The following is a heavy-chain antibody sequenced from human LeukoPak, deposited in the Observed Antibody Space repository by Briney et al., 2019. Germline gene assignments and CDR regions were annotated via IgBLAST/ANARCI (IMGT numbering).Heavy chain of an antibody. CDR2: IYYSGST. J-gene: IGHJ5*02. D-gene: IGHD3-10*01. CDR3: ARHVGFITMVRGVINNNWFDP. CDR1: GGSISSSSYY. V-gene: IGHV4-39*01. Sequence: SETLSLTCTVSGGSISSSSYYWGWIRQPPGKGLEWIGSIYYSGSTYYNPSLKSRVTISVDTSKNQFSLKLSSVTAADTAVYYCARHVGFITMVRGVINNNWFDPWGQGTLVAVSS.